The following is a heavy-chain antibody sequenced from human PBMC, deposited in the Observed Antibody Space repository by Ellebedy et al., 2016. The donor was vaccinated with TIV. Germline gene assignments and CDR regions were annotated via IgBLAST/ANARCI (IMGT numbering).Heavy chain of an antibody. Sequence: SQTLSLTCAVSGGSISSGGYSWSWIRQPPGKGLEWIRYIYHSGRTYYNPSLKSRVTISVDRSKNQFSLKLSSVTAADTAVYYCARGRIQLDYWGQGTLVTVSS. V-gene: IGHV4-30-2*01. CDR1: GGSISSGGYS. CDR3: ARGRIQLDY. CDR2: IYHSGRT. J-gene: IGHJ4*02.